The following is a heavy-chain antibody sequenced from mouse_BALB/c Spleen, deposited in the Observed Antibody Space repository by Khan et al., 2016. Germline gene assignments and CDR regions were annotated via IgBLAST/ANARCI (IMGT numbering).Heavy chain of an antibody. CDR1: VYSITSDYA. CDR2: ISYSGST. V-gene: IGHV3-2*02. J-gene: IGHJ1*01. CDR3: ARNYWYFDV. Sequence: EVQLQESGPGLVKPSQSLSLTCTVTVYSITSDYAWNWIRQFPGNKLEWMGYISYSGSTSYNPSLKSRISITRDTSKNQFFLQLNSVTTEDTATYYCARNYWYFDVWGAGTTVTVSS.